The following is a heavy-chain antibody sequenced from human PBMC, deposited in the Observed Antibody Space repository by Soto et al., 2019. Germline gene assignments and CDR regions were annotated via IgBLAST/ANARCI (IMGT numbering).Heavy chain of an antibody. CDR3: AKVRRDGYKGGMDV. V-gene: IGHV3-23*01. CDR1: GFTFSSYA. D-gene: IGHD5-12*01. CDR2: ISGSGGGT. J-gene: IGHJ6*02. Sequence: EVQLLESGGGLVQPGGSLRLSCAASGFTFSSYAMSWVRQAPGKGLEWVSAISGSGGGTYYADSGKGRFTISRDNSKNTLYLQMNSLRAEDTAVYYCAKVRRDGYKGGMDVWGQGTTVTVSS.